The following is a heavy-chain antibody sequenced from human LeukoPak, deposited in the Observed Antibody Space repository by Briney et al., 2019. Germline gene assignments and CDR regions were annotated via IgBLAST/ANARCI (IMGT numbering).Heavy chain of an antibody. CDR2: INPNSGGT. J-gene: IGHJ3*02. CDR1: GYTFTGYY. CDR3: VRAPVGSWYRIYAFDI. D-gene: IGHD6-13*01. V-gene: IGHV1-2*02. Sequence: ASVKVSCKASGYTFTGYYMHWVRQAPGQGLEWMGWINPNSGGTNYAQKFQGRVTMTRDTSISTAYMELSSLRSEDTAVYYCVRAPVGSWYRIYAFDIWGQGTMVTVSS.